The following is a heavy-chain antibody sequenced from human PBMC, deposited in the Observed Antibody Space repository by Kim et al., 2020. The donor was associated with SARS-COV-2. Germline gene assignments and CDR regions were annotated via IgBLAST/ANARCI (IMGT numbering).Heavy chain of an antibody. CDR3: AGFVLRLGELSLEVY. Sequence: SETLSLTCAVYGGSFSGYYWSWIRQPPGKGLEWIGEINHSGSTNYNPSLKSRVTISVDTSKNQFSLKLSSVTAADTAVYYCAGFVLRLGELSLEVYWGQG. CDR1: GGSFSGYY. D-gene: IGHD3-16*02. J-gene: IGHJ4*02. V-gene: IGHV4-34*01. CDR2: INHSGST.